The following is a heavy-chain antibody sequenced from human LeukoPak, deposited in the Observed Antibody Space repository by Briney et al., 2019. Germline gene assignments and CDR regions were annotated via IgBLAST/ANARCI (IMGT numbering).Heavy chain of an antibody. D-gene: IGHD4-23*01. CDR2: FEPEDGET. CDR3: ATVPVYGGNEDY. V-gene: IGHV1-24*01. J-gene: IGHJ4*02. Sequence: ASVKVSCKVSGYTLTELSMHWVRQAPGKGLEWMGGFEPEDGETIYAQKFQGRVTMTEDTSTDTAYMELSSLRSEDTAVYYCATVPVYGGNEDYWGQGTLVTVSS. CDR1: GYTLTELS.